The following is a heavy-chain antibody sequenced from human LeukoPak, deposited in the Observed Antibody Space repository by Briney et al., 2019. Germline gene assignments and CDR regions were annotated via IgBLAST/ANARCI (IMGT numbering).Heavy chain of an antibody. CDR3: ARGPPRYSPMDY. J-gene: IGHJ4*02. CDR2: IWYDGSNK. V-gene: IGHV3-33*01. D-gene: IGHD3-16*02. CDR1: GFTFSSYG. Sequence: GGTVRLSCAASGFTFSSYGMHWVRQAPGKGLEGVAVIWYDGSNKYYADSVKGRFTISRDNSQNTLYLPMNRLRAEDTGVYYCARGPPRYSPMDYWGQGTLVTVSS.